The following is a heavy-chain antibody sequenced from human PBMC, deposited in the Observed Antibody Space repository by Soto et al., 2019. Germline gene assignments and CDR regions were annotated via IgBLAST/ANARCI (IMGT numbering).Heavy chain of an antibody. J-gene: IGHJ5*02. CDR3: ARVPGP. D-gene: IGHD7-27*01. V-gene: IGHV4-30-2*01. CDR2: IYHSGST. CDR1: GGSISSDGYS. Sequence: QLQLQEYGSGLVKPSQTLSLTCAVSGGSISSDGYSWSWIRQPPGKGLEWIGYIYHSGSTYYNPSLKSRVTISVDRSKNQFSLKLSSVTAADTAVYYCARVPGPWGQGTLVTVSS.